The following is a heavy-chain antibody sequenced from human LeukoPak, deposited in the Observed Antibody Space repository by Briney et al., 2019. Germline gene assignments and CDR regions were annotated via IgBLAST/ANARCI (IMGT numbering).Heavy chain of an antibody. D-gene: IGHD3-16*01. CDR3: ATGGGSYDYVWGSYYYMDV. CDR1: GGSISSYY. J-gene: IGHJ6*03. V-gene: IGHV4-59*01. Sequence: SETLSLTCTVSGGSISSYYWSWIRQPPGKGLEWIGYIYYSGSTNYNPSLKSRVTISVDTSKNQLSLKLSSVTAADTAVYYCATGGGSYDYVWGSYYYMDVWGKGTTVTISS. CDR2: IYYSGST.